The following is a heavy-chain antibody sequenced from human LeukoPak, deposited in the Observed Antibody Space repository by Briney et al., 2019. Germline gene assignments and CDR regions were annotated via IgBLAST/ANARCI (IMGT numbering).Heavy chain of an antibody. CDR3: AKDSQDCSGGSCYQTPYYYYYGMDV. J-gene: IGHJ6*02. CDR1: GFTFSSYG. V-gene: IGHV3-30*18. D-gene: IGHD2-15*01. CDR2: ISDDGSNK. Sequence: PGGSLRLSCAASGFTFSSYGMHWVRQAPGKGLEWVAVISDDGSNKYYADSVKGRFTISRDNSKNTLYLQMNSLRAEDTAVYYCAKDSQDCSGGSCYQTPYYYYYGMDVWGQETTVTVSS.